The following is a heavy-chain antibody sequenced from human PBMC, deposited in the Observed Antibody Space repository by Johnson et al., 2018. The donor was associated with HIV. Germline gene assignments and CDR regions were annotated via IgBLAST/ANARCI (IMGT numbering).Heavy chain of an antibody. Sequence: QVQLVESGGGVVQPGRSLRLSCAASGFSFTKYAMHWVRQAPGKGLEWVAIISYDGSNKYYADSVKGRFTISRDNSKNTLYLQMNSLRAEDTAVYYCARDWSDIAAAVTGAFDVWGQGTMVTVSS. CDR1: GFSFTKYA. CDR2: ISYDGSNK. J-gene: IGHJ3*01. D-gene: IGHD6-13*01. CDR3: ARDWSDIAAAVTGAFDV. V-gene: IGHV3-30-3*01.